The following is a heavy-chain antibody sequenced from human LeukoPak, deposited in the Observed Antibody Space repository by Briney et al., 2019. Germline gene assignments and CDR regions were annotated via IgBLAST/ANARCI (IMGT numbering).Heavy chain of an antibody. V-gene: IGHV3-21*01. CDR2: ISISSNYI. CDR1: GFTFSRYS. D-gene: IGHD6-6*01. J-gene: IGHJ6*03. CDR3: ARVGQLVSYMDV. Sequence: GGSLRLSCAASGFTFSRYSMNWVRQAPGKGLEWVSSISISSNYIYYPDSLKGRFTISRDNAKNSLYLQMNSLRAEDTAVYYCARVGQLVSYMDVWGKGTTVTVSS.